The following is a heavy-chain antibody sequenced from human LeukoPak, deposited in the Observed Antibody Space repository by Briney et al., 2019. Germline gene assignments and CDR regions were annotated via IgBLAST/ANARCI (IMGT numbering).Heavy chain of an antibody. Sequence: ASVKVSCKASGYTFTGYYMHWVRQAPGQGLEWMGWINPNSGGTNYAQKFQGRVTMTRDTSISTAHMELSRLRSDDTAVYYCARVGITMIVVAAFDYWGQGTLVTVSS. V-gene: IGHV1-2*02. CDR2: INPNSGGT. CDR3: ARVGITMIVVAAFDY. D-gene: IGHD3-22*01. J-gene: IGHJ4*02. CDR1: GYTFTGYY.